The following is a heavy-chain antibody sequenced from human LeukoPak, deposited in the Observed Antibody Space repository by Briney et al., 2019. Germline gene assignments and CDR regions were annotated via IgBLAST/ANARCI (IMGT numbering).Heavy chain of an antibody. V-gene: IGHV3-23*01. CDR3: ARDTGYSSGLDY. CDR2: ISGSGAST. J-gene: IGHJ4*02. D-gene: IGHD6-19*01. Sequence: PGGSLRLSCGASGFTSSSYAMSWVRQAPGKGLEWISGISGSGASTYYADSVKGRFTIFRDDSRNTLYLQMNSLRAEDTAVYYCARDTGYSSGLDYWGQGTLVTVSS. CDR1: GFTSSSYA.